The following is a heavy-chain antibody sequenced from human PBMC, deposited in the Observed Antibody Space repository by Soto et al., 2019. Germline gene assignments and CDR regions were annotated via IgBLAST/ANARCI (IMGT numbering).Heavy chain of an antibody. CDR1: GFTFSDYA. Sequence: VQLVESGGGVVQPGRSLRLSCAASGFTFSDYAMHWVRQAPGKGLEWVAVVSHDGRNTHYADSVKGRFTISRDSSKNTVSPEMTGLRAEDTAVYYCGKGGRQWLVTSDFNYWGQGALVTVSS. CDR2: VSHDGRNT. D-gene: IGHD6-19*01. CDR3: GKGGRQWLVTSDFNY. V-gene: IGHV3-30*18. J-gene: IGHJ4*02.